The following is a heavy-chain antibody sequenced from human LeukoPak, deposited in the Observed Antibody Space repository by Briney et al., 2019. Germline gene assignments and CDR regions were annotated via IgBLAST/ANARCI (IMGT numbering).Heavy chain of an antibody. J-gene: IGHJ4*02. CDR1: GGSFSGYY. CDR3: ARVGARRRYDFWSGSPPDY. Sequence: PSETLSLTCAVYGGSFSGYYWSWIRQPPGKGLEWIGEINHSGSTNYNPSLKSRVTISVVTSKNQFSLKLSSVTAADTAVYYCARVGARRRYDFWSGSPPDYWGQGTLVTVSS. CDR2: INHSGST. D-gene: IGHD3-3*01. V-gene: IGHV4-34*01.